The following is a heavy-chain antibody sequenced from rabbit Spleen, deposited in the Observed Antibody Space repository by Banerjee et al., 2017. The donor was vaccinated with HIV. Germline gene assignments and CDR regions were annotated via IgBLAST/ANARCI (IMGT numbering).Heavy chain of an antibody. Sequence: EESGGDLVKPEGSLTLTCTASGFSFSSSYWICWVRQAPGKGLEWIACIYGGSSGATHYASWAKGRFTISKTSSTTVTLQMTSLTAADTATYFCARGSGVIGWNFGWWGPGTLVTVS. V-gene: IGHV1S45*01. J-gene: IGHJ4*01. CDR1: GFSFSSSYW. CDR3: ARGSGVIGWNFGW. CDR2: IYGGSSGAT. D-gene: IGHD1-1*01.